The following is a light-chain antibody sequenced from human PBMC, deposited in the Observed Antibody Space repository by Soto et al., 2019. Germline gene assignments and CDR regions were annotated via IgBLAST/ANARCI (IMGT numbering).Light chain of an antibody. CDR2: EVS. CDR3: SSFAGGSYNWV. CDR1: SSDVGGYNF. Sequence: QSALTQPPSASGSPGQSVTISCTGTSSDVGGYNFVSWYQHHPGKAPKLMIYEVSKRPSGVPDRFSGSKSGNTASLTVSGLQAEDEADYYCSSFAGGSYNWVFGGGTQLTVL. J-gene: IGLJ3*02. V-gene: IGLV2-8*01.